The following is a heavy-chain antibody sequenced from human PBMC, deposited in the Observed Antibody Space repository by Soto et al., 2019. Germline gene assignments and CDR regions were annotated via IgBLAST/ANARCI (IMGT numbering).Heavy chain of an antibody. Sequence: GGSLRLSCAASGFTFSSYAMHWVRQAPGKGLEWVAVISYDGSNKYYADSVKGRFTISRDNSKNTLYLQMSSLRAEDTAVYYCARDIAAAGRYYYYYGMDVWGQGTTVTVSS. D-gene: IGHD6-13*01. V-gene: IGHV3-30-3*01. J-gene: IGHJ6*02. CDR1: GFTFSSYA. CDR3: ARDIAAAGRYYYYYGMDV. CDR2: ISYDGSNK.